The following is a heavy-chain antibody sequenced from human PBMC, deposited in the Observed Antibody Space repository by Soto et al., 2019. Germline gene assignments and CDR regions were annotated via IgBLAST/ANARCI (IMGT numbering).Heavy chain of an antibody. Sequence: QVQLVQSGAEVKKPGSSVKVSCKASGGTFSSYTISWVRQAPGQGLEWMGRIIPILGIANYAQKFQGRVTITADKSTITAYMALSSLRSEDTAVYYCARDPPEYYDILTDPTPFDYWGQGTLVTVSS. D-gene: IGHD3-9*01. J-gene: IGHJ4*02. CDR3: ARDPPEYYDILTDPTPFDY. V-gene: IGHV1-69*08. CDR2: IIPILGIA. CDR1: GGTFSSYT.